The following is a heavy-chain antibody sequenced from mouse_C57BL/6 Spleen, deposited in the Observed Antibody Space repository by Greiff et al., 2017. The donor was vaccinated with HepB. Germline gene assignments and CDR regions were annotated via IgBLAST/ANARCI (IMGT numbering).Heavy chain of an antibody. J-gene: IGHJ4*01. CDR2: ISSGGSYT. D-gene: IGHD6-1*01. CDR1: GFTFSSYG. CDR3: ARQGSSGAMDY. V-gene: IGHV5-6*02. Sequence: DVKLVESGGDLVKPGGSLKLSCAASGFTFSSYGMSWVRQTPDKRLEWVATISSGGSYTYYPDSVKGRFTISRDNAKNTLYLQMSSLKSEDTAMYYCARQGSSGAMDYWGQGTSVTVSS.